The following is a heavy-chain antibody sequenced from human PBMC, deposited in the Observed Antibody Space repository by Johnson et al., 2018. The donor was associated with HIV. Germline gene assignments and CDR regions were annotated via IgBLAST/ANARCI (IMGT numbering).Heavy chain of an antibody. CDR2: ISSNGSNI. Sequence: QVQLVESGGGVVKPGGSLRLSCAASGFTFSDYDMNWIRQAPGKGLEWVSYISSNGSNIYYADSVKGRFTISRDNAKNSLYLKMNSLRAEDTAVYYCAREYSSGYPDAFDVWGQGTMVTVSS. J-gene: IGHJ3*01. V-gene: IGHV3-11*04. CDR1: GFTFSDYD. CDR3: AREYSSGYPDAFDV. D-gene: IGHD3-22*01.